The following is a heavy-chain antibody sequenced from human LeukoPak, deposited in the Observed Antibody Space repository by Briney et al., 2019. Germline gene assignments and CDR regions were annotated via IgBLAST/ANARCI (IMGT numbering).Heavy chain of an antibody. D-gene: IGHD4-17*01. CDR1: GYTFTSYG. CDR2: ISAYNGNT. Sequence: ASVKVSCKASGYTFTSYGICWVRQAPGQGLEWMGWISAYNGNTDYAQKLQGRVTMTTDTSTSTAYMELRSLRSDDTAVYYCARVTQTDYDFDYWGQGTLVTVSS. V-gene: IGHV1-18*01. J-gene: IGHJ4*02. CDR3: ARVTQTDYDFDY.